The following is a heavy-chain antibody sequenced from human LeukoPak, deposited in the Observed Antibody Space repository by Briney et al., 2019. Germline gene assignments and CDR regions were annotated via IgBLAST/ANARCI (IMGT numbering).Heavy chain of an antibody. J-gene: IGHJ4*02. CDR1: GGSISSSSYY. CDR3: ARESYSSSWYGDYFDY. D-gene: IGHD6-13*01. V-gene: IGHV4-39*07. CDR2: INHSGST. Sequence: PSETLSLTCTVSGGSISSSSYYWGWIRQPPGKGLEWIGEINHSGSTNYNPSLKSRVTISVDTSKNQFSLKLSSVTAADTAVYYCARESYSSSWYGDYFDYWGQGTLVTVSS.